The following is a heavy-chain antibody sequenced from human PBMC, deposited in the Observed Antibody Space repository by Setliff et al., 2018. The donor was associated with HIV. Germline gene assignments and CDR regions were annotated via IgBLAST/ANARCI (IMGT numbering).Heavy chain of an antibody. D-gene: IGHD2-15*01. CDR3: ARHSAVNITPDGLGYYSIDV. V-gene: IGHV1-2*02. CDR2: LNPRSGGS. Sequence: RASVKVFCKASGYTFSGYYIHWVRQAPGQGLEWMGWLNPRSGGSDYAQRFQGRVTMTRDTSISTAYMELSRLTSDDTAVYYCARHSAVNITPDGLGYYSIDVWGKGTSVTVSS. J-gene: IGHJ6*03. CDR1: GYTFSGYY.